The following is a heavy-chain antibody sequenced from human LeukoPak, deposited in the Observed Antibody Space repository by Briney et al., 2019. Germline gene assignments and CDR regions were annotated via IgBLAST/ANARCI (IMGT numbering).Heavy chain of an antibody. J-gene: IGHJ3*02. CDR1: GGSFSGYY. CDR2: INHSGST. V-gene: IGHV4-34*01. Sequence: SETLSLTCAVYGGSFSGYYWSWIRQPPGKGLEWIGEINHSGSTNYNPSLKSRVTISVDTSKNQFSLKLSSVTAADTAVYYCARDRTAFDIWGQGTMVTVSS. CDR3: ARDRTAFDI.